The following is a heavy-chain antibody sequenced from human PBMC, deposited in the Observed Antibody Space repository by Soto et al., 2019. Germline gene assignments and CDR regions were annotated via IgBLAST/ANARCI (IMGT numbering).Heavy chain of an antibody. CDR3: ARDSRCCGMDV. CDR1: GGSMSRYS. Sequence: QVELRESGPGLVKPSETVFLTCNVSGGSMSRYSWHWMRQSPGRGLEWLGNIVYSGNSNLNPSLRSRLNVSVDTSKNKSSLTLNSVTAADTAVYYVARDSRCCGMDVWGQGTTVTVSS. CDR2: IVYSGNS. J-gene: IGHJ6*02. V-gene: IGHV4-59*01.